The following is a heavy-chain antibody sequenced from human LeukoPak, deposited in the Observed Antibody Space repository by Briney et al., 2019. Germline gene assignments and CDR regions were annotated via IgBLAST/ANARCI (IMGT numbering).Heavy chain of an antibody. J-gene: IGHJ4*02. CDR1: GFTFNSYW. CDR3: ATTTFTYYYDSSGYFTREYFDY. V-gene: IGHV3-7*01. Sequence: PGGSLRLSCAGPGFTFNSYWMSWVRQAPGKGLEWVANIKQDGSEKYYVDSVKGRFTISRDNAKNSLYLHMNSLRAEDTAVYYCATTTFTYYYDSSGYFTREYFDYWGQGTLVTVSS. D-gene: IGHD3-22*01. CDR2: IKQDGSEK.